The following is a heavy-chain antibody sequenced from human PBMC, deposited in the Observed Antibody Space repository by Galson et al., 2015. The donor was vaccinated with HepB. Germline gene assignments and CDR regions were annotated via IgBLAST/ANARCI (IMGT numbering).Heavy chain of an antibody. CDR1: GFPFSSYG. V-gene: IGHV3-30*18. J-gene: IGHJ4*02. D-gene: IGHD3-22*01. CDR3: AKGITMIVVVNFVDD. CDR2: ISNDGSEK. Sequence: SLRLSCAASGFPFSSYGMHWVRQAPGKGLEWVAVISNDGSEKYYEDSVRGRFTVSRDNSKNTMYLHMNSLRPEDTAVYYCAKGITMIVVVNFVDDWGQGTLVTVSS.